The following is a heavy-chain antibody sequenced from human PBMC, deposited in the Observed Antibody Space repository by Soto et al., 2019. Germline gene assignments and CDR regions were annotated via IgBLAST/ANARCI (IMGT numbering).Heavy chain of an antibody. Sequence: GGSLRLSCAASGFTFSSYGMHWVRQAPGKGLEWVAVIWYGGINIYYADSVKGRFTISRDNSKNMMYLQMDSLRAEDMAIYYCATQAGGFLMGPLDYWGQGTMVTVSS. CDR1: GFTFSSYG. D-gene: IGHD2-8*01. J-gene: IGHJ4*02. V-gene: IGHV3-33*01. CDR3: ATQAGGFLMGPLDY. CDR2: IWYGGINI.